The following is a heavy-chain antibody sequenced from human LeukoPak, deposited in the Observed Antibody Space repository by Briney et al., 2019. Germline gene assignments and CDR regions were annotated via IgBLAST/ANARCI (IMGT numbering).Heavy chain of an antibody. Sequence: GGSLRLSCAASGFTFSSYGMHLVRQAPGKGLEWVAVISYDGSNKYYADSVKGRFTISRDNSKNTLYLQMNSLRAEDTAVYYCAKVPRYCSGGSCFDYWGQGTLVTVSS. V-gene: IGHV3-30*18. CDR1: GFTFSSYG. D-gene: IGHD2-15*01. CDR3: AKVPRYCSGGSCFDY. CDR2: ISYDGSNK. J-gene: IGHJ4*02.